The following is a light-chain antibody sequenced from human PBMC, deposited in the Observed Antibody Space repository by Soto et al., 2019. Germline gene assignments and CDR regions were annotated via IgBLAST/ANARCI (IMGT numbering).Light chain of an antibody. V-gene: IGLV2-23*01. CDR1: TSDVGGYDF. CDR3: CSYGGSSNVL. CDR2: YGD. J-gene: IGLJ2*01. Sequence: QSALTQPASVSGSPGQSITISCTGTTSDVGGYDFVSWYQQHPAKAPRLMIYYGDKRPSGVSSRFSGSKSGNTASLTISGLQADDEANYHCCSYGGSSNVLFGGGTKLTVL.